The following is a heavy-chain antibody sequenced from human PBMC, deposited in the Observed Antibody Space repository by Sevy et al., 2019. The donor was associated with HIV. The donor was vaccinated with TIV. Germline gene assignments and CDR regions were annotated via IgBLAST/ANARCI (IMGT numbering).Heavy chain of an antibody. CDR1: GFTFSSRG. D-gene: IGHD2-15*01. Sequence: GGSLRLSCAASGFTFSSRGMHWVRQAPGKGLEWVAVIWSDGNNKNYADSVKGRFTISRDSSKNTVYLQMNSLRADDTAMYYCARDDIVEEVTQLKHYCDGMDFWGQGTTVTVSS. CDR2: IWSDGNNK. V-gene: IGHV3-33*01. J-gene: IGHJ6*01. CDR3: ARDDIVEEVTQLKHYCDGMDF.